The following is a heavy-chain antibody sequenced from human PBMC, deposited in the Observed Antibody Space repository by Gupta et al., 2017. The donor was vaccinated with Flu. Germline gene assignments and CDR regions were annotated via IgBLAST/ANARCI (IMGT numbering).Heavy chain of an antibody. D-gene: IGHD3-16*02. CDR2: INHSGST. J-gene: IGHJ5*02. V-gene: IGHV4-34*01. Sequence: QPPGKGLEWIGEINHSGSTNYNPSLKSRVTISVDTSKNQFSLKLSSVTAADTAVYYCARGRPYDYVWGSYRLTAGGWFDPWGQGTLVTVSS. CDR3: ARGRPYDYVWGSYRLTAGGWFDP.